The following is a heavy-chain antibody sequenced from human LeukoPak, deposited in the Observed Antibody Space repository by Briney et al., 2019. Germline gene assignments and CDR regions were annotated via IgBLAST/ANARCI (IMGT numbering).Heavy chain of an antibody. J-gene: IGHJ5*02. CDR3: ARSKAHLSTSWYGNWFDP. Sequence: PSETLSLTCTVSGGSISSSSYYWGWIRQPPGKGLEWIGSIYHSGDTYYNPSLRSRVTISLDTSKNQLSLKLSSVTAADTAVYYCARSKAHLSTSWYGNWFDPWGQGTLVTVSS. CDR1: GGSISSSSYY. V-gene: IGHV4-39*07. D-gene: IGHD2-2*01. CDR2: IYHSGDT.